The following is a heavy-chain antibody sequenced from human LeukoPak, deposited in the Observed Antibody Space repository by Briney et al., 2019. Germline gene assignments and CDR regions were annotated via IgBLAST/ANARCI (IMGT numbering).Heavy chain of an antibody. CDR1: SYIFTTYG. CDR2: INTYNGNT. Sequence: GASVKVSCKASSYIFTTYGIIWVRQAPGQGLEWMGWINTYNGNTNYAQKLQGRVTMTTDTSTSTAYMDLRSLRSDDTAVYYCARQAGGYSSGWYQFHFDYWGQGTLVTVSS. CDR3: ARQAGGYSSGWYQFHFDY. J-gene: IGHJ4*02. D-gene: IGHD6-19*01. V-gene: IGHV1-18*04.